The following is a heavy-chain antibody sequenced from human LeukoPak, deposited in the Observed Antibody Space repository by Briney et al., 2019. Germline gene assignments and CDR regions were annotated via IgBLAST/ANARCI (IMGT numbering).Heavy chain of an antibody. J-gene: IGHJ4*02. CDR1: GLTFSSYA. CDR3: AKRVRYSGYGRIDY. CDR2: ISGSGGST. V-gene: IGHV3-23*01. Sequence: GGSLRLSCAASGLTFSSYAMSWVRQAPGKGLEWVSAISGSGGSTYYADSVKGRFTISRDNSKNTLYLQMNSLRAEDTAVYYCAKRVRYSGYGRIDYWGQGTLVTVSS. D-gene: IGHD5-12*01.